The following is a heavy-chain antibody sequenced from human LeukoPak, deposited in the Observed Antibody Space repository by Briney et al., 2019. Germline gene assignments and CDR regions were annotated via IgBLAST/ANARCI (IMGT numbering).Heavy chain of an antibody. CDR2: INTNTGNP. Sequence: ASVKVSCKASGYTFTSYAMNWVRQAPGQGLEWMGWINTNTGNPTYAQGFTGRFVFSLDTSVSTAYLQISSLKAEDTAVYYCARGSSSSWYLLRKAFDIWGQGTMVTVSS. V-gene: IGHV7-4-1*02. J-gene: IGHJ3*02. CDR3: ARGSSSSWYLLRKAFDI. CDR1: GYTFTSYA. D-gene: IGHD6-13*01.